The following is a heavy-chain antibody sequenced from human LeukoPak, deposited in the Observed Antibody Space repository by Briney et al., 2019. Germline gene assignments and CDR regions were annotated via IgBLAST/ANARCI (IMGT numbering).Heavy chain of an antibody. CDR1: GGTISSYY. D-gene: IGHD5-18*01. Sequence: SETLSLTCTVSGGTISSYYWSWIRQPPGKGLEWIGYIYYSGSTNYNPSLKSRVTISVDTSKNQFSLKLSSVTAADTAVYYCARTTEGGYTYNYFYYYYMDVWGKGTTVTISS. J-gene: IGHJ6*03. V-gene: IGHV4-59*01. CDR2: IYYSGST. CDR3: ARTTEGGYTYNYFYYYYMDV.